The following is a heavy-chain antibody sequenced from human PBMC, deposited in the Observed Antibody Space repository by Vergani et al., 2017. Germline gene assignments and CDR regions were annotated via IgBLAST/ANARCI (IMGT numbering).Heavy chain of an antibody. Sequence: EVQLLESGGGLVQPGGSLRLSCAASGFTFSNYGMNWVRQAPGKGLEWVSGLSSSGGATYYADCVKGRFTMSRDNSKNTLYLQMTSLRVEDTAIYYCVKALTITSGWLVNCDSWGQGTLVTVSS. V-gene: IGHV3-23*01. J-gene: IGHJ4*02. CDR3: VKALTITSGWLVNCDS. CDR2: LSSSGGAT. D-gene: IGHD6-19*01. CDR1: GFTFSNYG.